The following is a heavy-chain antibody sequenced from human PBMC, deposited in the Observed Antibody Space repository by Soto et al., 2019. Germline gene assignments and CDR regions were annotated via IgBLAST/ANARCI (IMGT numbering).Heavy chain of an antibody. D-gene: IGHD3-22*01. CDR1: GGSISSSSYY. Sequence: SETLSLTCTVSGGSISSSSYYWGWIRQPPGKGLEWIGRIYYSGSAYYNQSLKSRVTISVDTSKNQFSLKLSSVTAADAAVYYCARGFVVYDSSGYAFDYWGQGTLVTVSS. CDR2: IYYSGSA. CDR3: ARGFVVYDSSGYAFDY. V-gene: IGHV4-39*07. J-gene: IGHJ4*02.